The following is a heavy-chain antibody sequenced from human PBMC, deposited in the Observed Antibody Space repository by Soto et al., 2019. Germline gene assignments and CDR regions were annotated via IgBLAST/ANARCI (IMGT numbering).Heavy chain of an antibody. V-gene: IGHV1-3*01. CDR1: GYTFSNYA. J-gene: IGHJ6*04. CDR3: AINHLGATPYGMDV. CDR2: INAGNGNT. D-gene: IGHD1-26*01. Sequence: ASVKVSCKASGYTFSNYAMNWVRQAPGQRLEWMGWINAGNGNTKYSQKFQGRVTVTRDTSASTAYMELSSLRSEDTAVYYCAINHLGATPYGMDVGGKGTTVTVPS.